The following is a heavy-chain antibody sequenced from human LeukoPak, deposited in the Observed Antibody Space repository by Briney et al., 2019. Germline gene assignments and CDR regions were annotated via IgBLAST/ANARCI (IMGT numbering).Heavy chain of an antibody. CDR2: INWNGGST. D-gene: IGHD3-22*01. CDR1: GFTFDDYG. Sequence: RAGGSLRLSCAASGFTFDDYGMSWVRQAPGKGLEWVSGINWNGGSTGYADSVKGRFTISRDNAKNSLYLQMNSLRAEDTAVYYCARGETYYYDSSGYYPYYFDYWGQGTLVTVSS. J-gene: IGHJ4*02. V-gene: IGHV3-20*04. CDR3: ARGETYYYDSSGYYPYYFDY.